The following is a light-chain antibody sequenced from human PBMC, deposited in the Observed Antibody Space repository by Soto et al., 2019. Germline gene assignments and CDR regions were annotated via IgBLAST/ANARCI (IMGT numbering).Light chain of an antibody. CDR2: DAS. Sequence: EIVFTQSPATLSFSPGERATLSCRSSRSVSRYLAWYQQKPGQAPRLLIYDASNRATGIPARFSGSGFGTEFTLTISGLEPEDFAVYYCQQRSNWPPFTFGPGTKVDIK. CDR1: RSVSRY. J-gene: IGKJ3*01. V-gene: IGKV3-11*01. CDR3: QQRSNWPPFT.